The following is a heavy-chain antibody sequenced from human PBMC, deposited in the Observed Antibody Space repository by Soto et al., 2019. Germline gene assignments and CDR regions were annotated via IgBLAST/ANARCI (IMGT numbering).Heavy chain of an antibody. J-gene: IGHJ4*02. CDR3: AEGWGDY. V-gene: IGHV3-23*01. Sequence: EVQLLESGGGLVQPGGSLRLSCAASGFTFSSYTMSWVRQGPGKGLEWVSGISSSGGSTVYADSVKGRFTISRDNFKNTLYLQMNRRRAEDTAVYYCAEGWGDYWGQGTPVTVSS. D-gene: IGHD7-27*01. CDR2: ISSSGGST. CDR1: GFTFSSYT.